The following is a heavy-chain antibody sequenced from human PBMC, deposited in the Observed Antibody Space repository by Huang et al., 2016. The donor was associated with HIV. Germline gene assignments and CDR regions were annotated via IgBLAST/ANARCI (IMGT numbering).Heavy chain of an antibody. Sequence: QMQLVQSGPEVKKPGTSVKVSCKASGFTFTSSAVQWVRQARGQRLEGIGWIVVGKGNTNYAQKFQERVTITRDMSTSTAYMELSSLRSEDTAVYYCAADLGGSYYNYYYGMDVWGQGTTVTVSS. D-gene: IGHD1-26*01. CDR1: GFTFTSSA. V-gene: IGHV1-58*01. CDR2: IVVGKGNT. CDR3: AADLGGSYYNYYYGMDV. J-gene: IGHJ6*02.